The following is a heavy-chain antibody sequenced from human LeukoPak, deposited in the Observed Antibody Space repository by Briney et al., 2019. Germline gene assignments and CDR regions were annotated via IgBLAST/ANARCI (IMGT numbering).Heavy chain of an antibody. CDR3: AKVRVGATYYFDY. J-gene: IGHJ4*02. D-gene: IGHD1-26*01. Sequence: PGGSLRLSCAASGFTFSYYAMSWVRQAPGKGLEWVSAISGSGGDTYYADSVRGRFAISRDNSKSTLYLQMSSLRAEDTAVYYCAKVRVGATYYFDYWGQGTLVTVSS. V-gene: IGHV3-23*01. CDR2: ISGSGGDT. CDR1: GFTFSYYA.